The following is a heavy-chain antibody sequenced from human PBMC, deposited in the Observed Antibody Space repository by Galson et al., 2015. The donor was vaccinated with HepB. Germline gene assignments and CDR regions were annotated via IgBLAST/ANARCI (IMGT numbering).Heavy chain of an antibody. J-gene: IGHJ6*02. CDR1: GYTFTSYA. D-gene: IGHD6-13*01. V-gene: IGHV1-3*01. CDR2: INAGNGNT. Sequence: SVKVSCKASGYTFTSYAMHWVRQAPGQRLEWMGWINAGNGNTKYSQKFQGRVTITRDTSASTAYMELSSLRSEDTAVYYCASLSQGSSWPYYYYGMDVWGQGTTVTVSS. CDR3: ASLSQGSSWPYYYYGMDV.